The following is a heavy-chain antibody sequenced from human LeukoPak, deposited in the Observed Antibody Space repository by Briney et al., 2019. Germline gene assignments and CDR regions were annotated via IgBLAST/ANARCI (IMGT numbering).Heavy chain of an antibody. Sequence: GGSLRLSCSVSGFTFSNCAMHWVRQAPGKGLEYVSAISTDGGGTYYADSVKGRFTISRDNSKDTLFLQMSSLRPEDTAVYYCVKRVAGSRGYDYWGQGTLVTVSS. CDR3: VKRVAGSRGYDY. J-gene: IGHJ4*02. V-gene: IGHV3-64D*06. D-gene: IGHD3-22*01. CDR1: GFTFSNCA. CDR2: ISTDGGGT.